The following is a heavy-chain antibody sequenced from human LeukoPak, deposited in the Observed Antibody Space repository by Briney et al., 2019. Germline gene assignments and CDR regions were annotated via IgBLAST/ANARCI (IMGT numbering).Heavy chain of an antibody. D-gene: IGHD3-10*01. CDR2: ISISSSTI. Sequence: PGGSLRLSCAASGFIFSSYSTNWVRQAPGEGLEWLAYISISSSTIYYADSVKGRFTISRDNAKNSLYLQVNSLRAEDTAVYYCARDNSAVGYGSGTYTLYYFDYWGQGTLVTVSS. J-gene: IGHJ4*02. CDR1: GFIFSSYS. CDR3: ARDNSAVGYGSGTYTLYYFDY. V-gene: IGHV3-48*04.